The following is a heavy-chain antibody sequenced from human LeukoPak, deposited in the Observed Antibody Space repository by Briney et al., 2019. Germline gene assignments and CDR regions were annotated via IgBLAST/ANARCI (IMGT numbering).Heavy chain of an antibody. D-gene: IGHD6-19*01. Sequence: WASLKVSCKACGYTFTSYYMPWVRQAPGQGLEWMGIINPSGGSTSYAKKFQGRVTMTRDTSTSTVYMELSSLRSEDTAVYYCAREGSSGWYVDYWGQGTLVTVSS. CDR3: AREGSSGWYVDY. J-gene: IGHJ4*02. V-gene: IGHV1-46*01. CDR2: INPSGGST. CDR1: GYTFTSYY.